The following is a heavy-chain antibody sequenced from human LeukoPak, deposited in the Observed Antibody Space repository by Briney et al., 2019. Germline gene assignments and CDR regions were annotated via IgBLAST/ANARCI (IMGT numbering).Heavy chain of an antibody. CDR2: ISAYNGNT. J-gene: IGHJ4*02. CDR1: GYTFTSYG. Sequence: ASLKVSCKASGYTFTSYGISWVRQAPGQGLEWMGWISAYNGNTNYAQKLQGRVTMTTDTSTSTAYMELRSLRSDDTAVYYCARDFGGSSLGAIDYWGQGTLVTVSS. CDR3: ARDFGGSSLGAIDY. V-gene: IGHV1-18*01. D-gene: IGHD1-26*01.